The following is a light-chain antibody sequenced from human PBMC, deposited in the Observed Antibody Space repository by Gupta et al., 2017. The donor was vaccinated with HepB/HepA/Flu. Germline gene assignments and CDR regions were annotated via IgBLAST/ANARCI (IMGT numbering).Light chain of an antibody. CDR1: QSIITW. Sequence: EIKLTQSPSNLSASVGDRVTITCQSSQSIITWLSWYQQKPGQAPNLLIYRASTLEIGVPSRFSGSGSGTEFTLTIISLQPDDFATYYCQQYNSYSGMCSFGQGTKLEMK. CDR3: QQYNSYSGMCS. V-gene: IGKV1-5*03. J-gene: IGKJ2*04. CDR2: RAS.